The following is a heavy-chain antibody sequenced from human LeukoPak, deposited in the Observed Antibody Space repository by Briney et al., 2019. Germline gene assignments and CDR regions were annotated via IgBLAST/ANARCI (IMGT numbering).Heavy chain of an antibody. J-gene: IGHJ4*02. CDR3: AKVKWDSSGYFDY. CDR2: ISISGDDT. D-gene: IGHD3-22*01. V-gene: IGHV3-23*01. Sequence: GGSLRLSCATSGFSFSSHAMTWVRQAPGKGLEWLSAISISGDDTYYADSVKGRFTISRDNSKNTVYLQMNSLRAEDTAIYYCAKVKWDSSGYFDYWGRGTLVTVSS. CDR1: GFSFSSHA.